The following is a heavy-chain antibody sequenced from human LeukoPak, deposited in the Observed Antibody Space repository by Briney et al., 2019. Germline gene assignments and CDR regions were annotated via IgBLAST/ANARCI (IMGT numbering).Heavy chain of an antibody. J-gene: IGHJ4*02. CDR3: ATLGSGYPFYY. CDR1: GSTFSSYW. D-gene: IGHD5-12*01. V-gene: IGHV3-7*01. CDR2: IKQDGSEK. Sequence: SGRSLRLSCAASGSTFSSYWMSWVRQAPGKGLEWVANIKQDGSEKYYVDSVKGRFTISRDNAKNSLYLQMNSLRAEDTAVYYCATLGSGYPFYYWGQGTLVTVSS.